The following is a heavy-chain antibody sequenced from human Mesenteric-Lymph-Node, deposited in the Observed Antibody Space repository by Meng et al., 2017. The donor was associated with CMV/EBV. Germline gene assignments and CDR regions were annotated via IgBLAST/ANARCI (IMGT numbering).Heavy chain of an antibody. J-gene: IGHJ6*02. CDR3: ARENYGMGV. V-gene: IGHV3-23*01. CDR1: GFTFSTSA. CDR2: SGSRDDT. Sequence: GESLKISCAASGFTFSTSAMTWVRQPPGMGLEWVSTSGSRDDTYYADSVKGRFTISRDNSMNTMYLQMNSLRAEDTAVYYCARENYGMGVWGQGTTVTVSS.